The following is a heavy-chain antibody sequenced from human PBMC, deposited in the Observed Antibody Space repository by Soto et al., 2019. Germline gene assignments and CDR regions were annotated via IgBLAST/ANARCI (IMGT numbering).Heavy chain of an antibody. D-gene: IGHD1-1*01. J-gene: IGHJ4*02. CDR3: ARGRYGDY. CDR1: GYIFTTYG. CDR2: ISAHNGNT. V-gene: IGHV1-18*01. Sequence: QVHLVQSGAEVKKPGASVKVSCKGSGYIFTTYGITWVRQAPGQGLEWMGWISAHNGNTNYAQKLQCRVTVTRDTSTSTAYMELRTLRSDDTAVYYGARGRYGDYWGQGAMVTVSS.